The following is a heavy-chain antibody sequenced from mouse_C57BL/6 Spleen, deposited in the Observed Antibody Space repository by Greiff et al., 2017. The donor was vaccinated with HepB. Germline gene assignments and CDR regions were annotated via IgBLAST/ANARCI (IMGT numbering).Heavy chain of an antibody. Sequence: QVQLKESGAELVRPGASVKLSCKASGYTFTDYYINWVKQRPGQGLEWIARIYPGSGNTYYNEKLKGKATLTAEKSSSTAYMQLSSLTSEDSAVYFCARSGYYGSSYAMDYWGQRTSVTVSS. J-gene: IGHJ4*01. V-gene: IGHV1-76*01. CDR3: ARSGYYGSSYAMDY. CDR1: GYTFTDYY. CDR2: IYPGSGNT. D-gene: IGHD1-1*01.